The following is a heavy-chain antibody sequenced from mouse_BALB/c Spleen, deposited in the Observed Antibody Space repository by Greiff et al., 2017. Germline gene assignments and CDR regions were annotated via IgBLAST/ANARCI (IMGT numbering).Heavy chain of an antibody. J-gene: IGHJ3*01. D-gene: IGHD1-1*01. CDR3: ARDRYYYGTWFAY. CDR1: GFTFTDYY. CDR2: IRNKANGYTT. V-gene: IGHV7-3*02. Sequence: EVKLMESGGGLVQPGGSLRLSCATSGFTFTDYYMSWVRQPPGQALEWLGFIRNKANGYTTEYSASVKGRFTISRDNSQSILYLQMNTLRAEDSATYYCARDRYYYGTWFAYWGQGTLVTVSA.